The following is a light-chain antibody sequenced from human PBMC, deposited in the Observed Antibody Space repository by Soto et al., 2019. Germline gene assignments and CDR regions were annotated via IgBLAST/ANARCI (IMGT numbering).Light chain of an antibody. CDR3: SSYLNSNSEV. Sequence: QSVLAQPPSASGSPGQSVTISCTGTSTDVGSYNYVSWYQRHPGKAPKLIIYEVNKRPSGVPDRFSGSKSGNTASLTVSGLQAEDEADYYCSSYLNSNSEVFGTGTNVTVL. CDR2: EVN. CDR1: STDVGSYNY. V-gene: IGLV2-8*01. J-gene: IGLJ1*01.